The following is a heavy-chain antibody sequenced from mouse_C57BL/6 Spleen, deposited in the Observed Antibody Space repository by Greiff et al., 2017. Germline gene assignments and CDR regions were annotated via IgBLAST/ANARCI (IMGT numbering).Heavy chain of an antibody. CDR1: YTFTDYYM. Sequence: VQLKQSGPELVKPGASVKMSCKASGYTFTDYYMHWVKQKPGKGLEWIGEIYPGSGNTYYNEKFKGKATLTADTSSSTAYMQLSSLTSEDSAVYFCARKTTRGFDYWGQGTTLTVSS. J-gene: IGHJ2*01. CDR3: RKTTRGFDY. CDR2: YPGSGNTY. D-gene: IGHD1-1*01. V-gene: IGHV1-83*01.